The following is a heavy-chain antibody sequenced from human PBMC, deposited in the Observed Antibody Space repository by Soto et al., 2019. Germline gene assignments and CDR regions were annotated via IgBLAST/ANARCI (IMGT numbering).Heavy chain of an antibody. CDR2: INSDGSST. CDR1: GFPFTSYS. J-gene: IGHJ4*02. CDR3: AREEQQLVQFDY. D-gene: IGHD6-13*01. Sequence: VASLRLSYAPSGFPFTSYSPHWVRQAPGKGLVWVSRINSDGSSTSYADSVKGRFTISRDNAKNTLYLQMNSLRAEDTAVYYCAREEQQLVQFDYWGQGT. V-gene: IGHV3-74*01.